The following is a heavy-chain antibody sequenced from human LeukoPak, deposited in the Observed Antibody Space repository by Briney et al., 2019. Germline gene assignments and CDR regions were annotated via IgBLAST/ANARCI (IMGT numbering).Heavy chain of an antibody. CDR2: IYYSGST. D-gene: IGHD4-17*01. V-gene: IGHV4-59*01. CDR1: GGSISSYY. CDR3: ARDQGYGDYEVHY. J-gene: IGHJ4*02. Sequence: SETLSLTCTVSGGSISSYYWSWIRQPPGKGLEWIGYIYYSGSTNYNPSLKSRVTISVDTSKNQFSLKLSSVTAADTAVYYCARDQGYGDYEVHYWGQGTLVTVSS.